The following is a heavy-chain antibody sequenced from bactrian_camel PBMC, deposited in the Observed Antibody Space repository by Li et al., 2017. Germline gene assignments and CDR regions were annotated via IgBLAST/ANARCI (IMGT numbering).Heavy chain of an antibody. Sequence: QVESGGGSVQDGASLRLSCEVSGYDPLYLCMGWFRQAPGKGREGVALIDGDGTTRVVDSVKGRFTISRDNAKNTVYLQMTSLKSEDTALYYCATDVGTGYLAYNYRGQGTQVTVS. D-gene: IGHD5*01. CDR3: ATDVGTGYLAYNY. CDR1: GYDPLYLC. V-gene: IGHV3S53*01. J-gene: IGHJ4*01. CDR2: IDGDGTT.